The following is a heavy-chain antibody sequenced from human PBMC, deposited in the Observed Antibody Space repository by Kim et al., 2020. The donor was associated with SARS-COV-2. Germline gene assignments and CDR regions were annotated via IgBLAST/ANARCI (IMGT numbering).Heavy chain of an antibody. Sequence: ASVKVSCKASGYTFTSYAMNWVRQAPGQGLEWMGWINTNTGNPTYAQGFTGRFVFSLDTSVSTAYLQISSLKAEDTAVYYCASSALRNYYGSGSRRFDYWGQGTLVTVSS. V-gene: IGHV7-4-1*02. D-gene: IGHD3-10*01. CDR3: ASSALRNYYGSGSRRFDY. CDR2: INTNTGNP. J-gene: IGHJ4*02. CDR1: GYTFTSYA.